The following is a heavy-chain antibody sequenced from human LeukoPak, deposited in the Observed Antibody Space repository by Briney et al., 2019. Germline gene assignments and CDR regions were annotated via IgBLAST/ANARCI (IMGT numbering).Heavy chain of an antibody. Sequence: GVSLRLSCAASRFTFCIYNMNCLRQARGEALVCVTSISYKSCYIFYAVSVKGRFTISRDNAKNSLYLQMNSLRAEDTAVYYCGRVGTYYDILTGYHPTNYFDYWGEGTLVTVSS. D-gene: IGHD3-9*01. J-gene: IGHJ4*02. CDR3: GRVGTYYDILTGYHPTNYFDY. CDR1: RFTFCIYN. CDR2: ISYKSCYI. V-gene: IGHV3-21*01.